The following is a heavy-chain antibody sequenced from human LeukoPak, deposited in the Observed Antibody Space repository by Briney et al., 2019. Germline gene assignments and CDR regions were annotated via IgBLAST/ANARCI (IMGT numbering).Heavy chain of an antibody. J-gene: IGHJ4*02. Sequence: SETLSLTCAVYGGSFSGYYWSWIRQPPGKGLEWIGEINHSGSTNYNPSLKSRVTISVDTSKNQFSLKLSSVTAADTAVYYCARGAHIDYWGQGTLVTVPS. CDR3: ARGAHIDY. D-gene: IGHD2-21*01. CDR2: INHSGST. CDR1: GGSFSGYY. V-gene: IGHV4-34*01.